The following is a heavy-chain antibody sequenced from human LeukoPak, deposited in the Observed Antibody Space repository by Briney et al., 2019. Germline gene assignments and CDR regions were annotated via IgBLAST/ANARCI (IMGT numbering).Heavy chain of an antibody. J-gene: IGHJ4*02. Sequence: GESLKISCKGSGYSFTSYWIGWVRQMPGKGLEWMGIIYPGDSDTRYSPSFQGQVTISADKSISTAYLQWSSLKASDTAMYYCARGRAYSSSSGGPYFDYWGQGTLVTVSS. CDR2: IYPGDSDT. D-gene: IGHD6-13*01. CDR3: ARGRAYSSSSGGPYFDY. CDR1: GYSFTSYW. V-gene: IGHV5-51*01.